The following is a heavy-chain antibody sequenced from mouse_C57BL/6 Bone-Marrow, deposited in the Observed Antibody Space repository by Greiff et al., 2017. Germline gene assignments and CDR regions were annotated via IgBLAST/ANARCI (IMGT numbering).Heavy chain of an antibody. J-gene: IGHJ4*01. CDR2: IYPSDSET. CDR3: SREIDFHCCGSGYGAMDY. D-gene: IGHD1-1*01. Sequence: QVQLQQSGAELVRPGSSVKLSCKASGYTFTSYWMDWVKQRPGQGLEWIGNIYPSDSETHYNQKFKDKATLTVDKSSSTAYMQLSSLTSEDSAVFYCSREIDFHCCGSGYGAMDYWGQGTSVTVSS. V-gene: IGHV1-61*01. CDR1: GYTFTSYW.